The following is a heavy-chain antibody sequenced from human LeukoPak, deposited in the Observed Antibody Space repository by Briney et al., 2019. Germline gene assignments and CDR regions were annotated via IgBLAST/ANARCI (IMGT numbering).Heavy chain of an antibody. CDR3: AHYCRSISYYSAYYGMDV. Sequence: PGGSLSLFCAPSVHTFSIYRIRWVRHSRGEGREWLTILGGSGGHTFHTLSVKGRFPISRHNSKRALYPQMNRLRAEDTAVYYCAHYCRSISYYSAYYGMDVWGKGTTVTVSS. V-gene: IGHV3-23*01. D-gene: IGHD2-2*01. CDR1: VHTFSIYR. J-gene: IGHJ6*04. CDR2: LGGSGGHT.